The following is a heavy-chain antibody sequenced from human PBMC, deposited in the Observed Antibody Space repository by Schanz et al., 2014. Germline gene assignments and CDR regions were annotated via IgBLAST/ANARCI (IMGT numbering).Heavy chain of an antibody. CDR2: ISYDGRNK. Sequence: QVQLVESGGGVVQPGRSLRLSCAAYGFTLSSYAMHWVRQAPGKGLEWVAVISYDGRNKYYADSVKGRFTISRDRFQNTLYLRMSSLRAEDTAVYYCAKDSTHIDIVLVPTAIDYWGQGTLVTVSS. J-gene: IGHJ4*02. D-gene: IGHD2-2*01. CDR3: AKDSTHIDIVLVPTAIDY. CDR1: GFTLSSYA. V-gene: IGHV3-30*14.